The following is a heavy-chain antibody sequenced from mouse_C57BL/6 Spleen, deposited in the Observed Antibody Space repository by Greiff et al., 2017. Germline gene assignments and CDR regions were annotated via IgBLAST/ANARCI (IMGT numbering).Heavy chain of an antibody. D-gene: IGHD1-1*01. Sequence: EVQRVESGGDLVKPGGSLKLSCAASGFTFSSYGMSWVRQTPDKRLEWVATISSGGSYTYYPDSVKGRFTISRDNAKNTLYLQMSSLKSEDTAMYYWARHPYYGSHWYFEVWGTGTTVTVSS. CDR2: ISSGGSYT. V-gene: IGHV5-6*01. J-gene: IGHJ1*03. CDR3: ARHPYYGSHWYFEV. CDR1: GFTFSSYG.